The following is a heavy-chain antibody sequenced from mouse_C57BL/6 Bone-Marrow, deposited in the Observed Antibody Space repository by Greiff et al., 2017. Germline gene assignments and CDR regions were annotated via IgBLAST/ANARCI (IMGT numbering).Heavy chain of an antibody. CDR3: ARCHDYYYAMDY. V-gene: IGHV1-64*01. D-gene: IGHD6-1*01. Sequence: QVQLQQSGAELVKPGASVKLSCKASGYTFTSYWMHWVKQRPGQGLEWIGMIHPNSGSTNYNEKFKSKATLTVDKSSSTAYMQLSSLTSEDSAVYYCARCHDYYYAMDYWGQGTSVTVSS. CDR1: GYTFTSYW. CDR2: IHPNSGST. J-gene: IGHJ4*01.